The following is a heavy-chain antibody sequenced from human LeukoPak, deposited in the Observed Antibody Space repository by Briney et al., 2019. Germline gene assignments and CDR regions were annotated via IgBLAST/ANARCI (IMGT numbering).Heavy chain of an antibody. CDR1: GFTFSDYY. CDR2: MYSTGST. Sequence: PGGSLGLSCAASGFTFSDYYMSWIRQSPGKGLEWIGSMYSTGSTYYIPSLKSRAIISMGTSKNQFSLKLISVTAADTAVYYCARDRANGGFDIWGQGTTVIVSS. CDR3: ARDRANGGFDI. D-gene: IGHD4-23*01. V-gene: IGHV4-38-2*02. J-gene: IGHJ3*02.